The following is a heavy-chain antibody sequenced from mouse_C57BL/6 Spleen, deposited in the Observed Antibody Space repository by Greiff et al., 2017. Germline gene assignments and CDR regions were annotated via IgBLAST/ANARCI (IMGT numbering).Heavy chain of an antibody. CDR2: IYPGDGDT. CDR3: ARHSSPALYFDV. D-gene: IGHD1-1*01. CDR1: GYAFSSSW. J-gene: IGHJ1*03. Sequence: QVQLKESGPELVKPGASVKISCKASGYAFSSSWMNWVKQRPGKGLEWIGRIYPGDGDTNYNGKFKGKATLTADKSSSTAYMQLSSLTSEDSAVYFCARHSSPALYFDVWGTGTTVTVSS. V-gene: IGHV1-82*01.